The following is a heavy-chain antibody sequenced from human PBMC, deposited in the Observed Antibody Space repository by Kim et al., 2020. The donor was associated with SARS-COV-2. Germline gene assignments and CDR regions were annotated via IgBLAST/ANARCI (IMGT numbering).Heavy chain of an antibody. V-gene: IGHV1-8*01. CDR3: ARGGGILGSGSYYTYGMDV. CDR1: GYTFTSYD. D-gene: IGHD3-10*01. CDR2: MNPNSGNT. J-gene: IGHJ6*02. Sequence: ASVKVSCKASGYTFTSYDINWVRQATGQGLEWMGWMNPNSGNTGYAQKFQGRVTMTRNTSISTAYMELSSLRSEDTAVYYCARGGGILGSGSYYTYGMDVWGQGTTVTVSS.